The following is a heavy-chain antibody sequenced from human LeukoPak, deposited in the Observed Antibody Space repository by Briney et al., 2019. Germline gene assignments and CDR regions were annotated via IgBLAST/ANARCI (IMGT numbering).Heavy chain of an antibody. CDR1: GGSISSGDYY. CDR3: ARARRGDGPFDY. V-gene: IGHV4-30-4*01. Sequence: PSETLSLTCTVSGGSISSGDYYWSWIRQPPGEGLEWIGYIYYSGSTYYNPSLKSRVTISVDTSKNQFSLKLSSVTAADTAVYYCARARRGDGPFDYWGQGTLVTVSS. CDR2: IYYSGST. J-gene: IGHJ4*02. D-gene: IGHD1-14*01.